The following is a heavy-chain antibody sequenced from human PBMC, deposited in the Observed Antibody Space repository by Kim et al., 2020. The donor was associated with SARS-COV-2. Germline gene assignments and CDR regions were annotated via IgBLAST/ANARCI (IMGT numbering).Heavy chain of an antibody. D-gene: IGHD2-21*02. J-gene: IGHJ4*02. Sequence: AGAVKGRFTISRDNSKNTLYLQMNSWTAEETAVYYCAKGWVSEDIVGVPVWGQGTLVTVSS. V-gene: IGHV3-33*03. CDR3: AKGWVSEDIVGVPV.